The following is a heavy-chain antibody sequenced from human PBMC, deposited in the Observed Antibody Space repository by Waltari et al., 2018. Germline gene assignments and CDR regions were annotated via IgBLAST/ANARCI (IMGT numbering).Heavy chain of an antibody. CDR1: GYTFTSYD. CDR2: RNPNSGNT. D-gene: IGHD6-13*01. V-gene: IGHV1-8*02. Sequence: QVQLVQSGAEVKKPGASVKVSCKASGYTFTSYDINWVRQATGQGLEWMGWRNPNSGNTGYSQKFQGRVTMTRNTSISTAYMELSSLRSEDTAVYYCARSLLGAAAVDYWGQGTLVTVSS. J-gene: IGHJ4*02. CDR3: ARSLLGAAAVDY.